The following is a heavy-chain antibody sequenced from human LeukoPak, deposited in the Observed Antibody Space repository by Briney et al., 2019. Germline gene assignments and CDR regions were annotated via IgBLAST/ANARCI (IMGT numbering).Heavy chain of an antibody. Sequence: PSETLSLTCAVSGYSISSGYYWGWIRQPPGKGLEWTGSIYHSGSTYFSPSLKSRVTISVDTSNNQFSLRLRSVTAADTAVYYCARHRYYYDSSGSYYFDYWGQGALVTVSS. D-gene: IGHD3-22*01. CDR2: IYHSGST. V-gene: IGHV4-38-2*01. J-gene: IGHJ4*02. CDR3: ARHRYYYDSSGSYYFDY. CDR1: GYSISSGYY.